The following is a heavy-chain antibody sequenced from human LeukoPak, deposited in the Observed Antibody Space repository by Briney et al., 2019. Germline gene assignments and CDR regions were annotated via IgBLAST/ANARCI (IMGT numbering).Heavy chain of an antibody. Sequence: SETLSLTCTVSGGSISSNSYYWGWIRQTPGEGLDWIGSMYNSGTTDYNPSLKSRVSISVDTGKNQLSLKLRSLTAADSAVYYCVRGGFSSGWIYDSFDVWGQGTVVTVSS. D-gene: IGHD6-19*01. J-gene: IGHJ3*01. CDR1: GGSISSNSYY. V-gene: IGHV4-39*01. CDR3: VRGGFSSGWIYDSFDV. CDR2: MYNSGTT.